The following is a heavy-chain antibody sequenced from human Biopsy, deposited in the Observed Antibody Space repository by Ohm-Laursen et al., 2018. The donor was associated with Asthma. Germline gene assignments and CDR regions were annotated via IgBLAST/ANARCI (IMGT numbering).Heavy chain of an antibody. CDR2: ISWNSGSI. V-gene: IGHV3-9*01. Sequence: SLRLSCSASGFTFDDYAMHWVQQAPGKGLEWVSGISWNSGSIGYVDSVKGRFTISRDNAKNSLYLQMNSLRAEDTALYYCAKGEWELLEANFDYWGQGTLVTVSS. CDR1: GFTFDDYA. CDR3: AKGEWELLEANFDY. J-gene: IGHJ4*02. D-gene: IGHD1-26*01.